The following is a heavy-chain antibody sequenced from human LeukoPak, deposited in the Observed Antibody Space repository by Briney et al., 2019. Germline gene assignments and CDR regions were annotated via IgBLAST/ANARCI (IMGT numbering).Heavy chain of an antibody. J-gene: IGHJ4*02. CDR1: GGSISSSSYY. V-gene: IGHV4-39*01. Sequence: SETLSLTCTVSGGSISSSSYYWGWIRQPPGKGLEWIGSIYYSGSTYYNPSLKSRVTISVDTSKNQFSLKLSSVTAADTAVYYCARIGYCSGGSCSTKYYFDYWGQGTLVTVSS. CDR3: ARIGYCSGGSCSTKYYFDY. CDR2: IYYSGST. D-gene: IGHD2-15*01.